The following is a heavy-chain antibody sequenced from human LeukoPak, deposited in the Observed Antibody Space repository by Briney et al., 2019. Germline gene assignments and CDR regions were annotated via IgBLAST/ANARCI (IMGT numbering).Heavy chain of an antibody. V-gene: IGHV3-30-3*01. D-gene: IGHD3-10*01. Sequence: GGSLRLSCAASGFTFSSYAMHWVRQAPGKGPEWVAVISYDGSNKYYADSVKGRFTISRDNSKNTLYLQMNSLRAEDTAVYYCARGYYYGSGSYLDYWGQGTLVTVSS. CDR3: ARGYYYGSGSYLDY. CDR2: ISYDGSNK. CDR1: GFTFSSYA. J-gene: IGHJ4*02.